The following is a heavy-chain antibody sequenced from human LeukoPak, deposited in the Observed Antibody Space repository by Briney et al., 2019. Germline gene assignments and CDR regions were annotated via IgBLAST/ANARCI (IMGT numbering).Heavy chain of an antibody. D-gene: IGHD4-17*01. Sequence: ASVKVSCKASGYTFTSYGISWVRQAPGQGLEWMGWISAYNGNTNYAQKLQGRVTMTTDTSTSTAYMELRSLRSDDTAVYYCARDPTTVTTINWFDPRGQGTLVTVSS. CDR2: ISAYNGNT. CDR3: ARDPTTVTTINWFDP. J-gene: IGHJ5*02. CDR1: GYTFTSYG. V-gene: IGHV1-18*01.